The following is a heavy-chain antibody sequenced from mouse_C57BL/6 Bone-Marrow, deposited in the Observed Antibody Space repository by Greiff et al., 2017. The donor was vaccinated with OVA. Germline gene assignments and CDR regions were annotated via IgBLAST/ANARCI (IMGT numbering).Heavy chain of an antibody. Sequence: EVMLVESGGGLVKPGGSLKLSCAASGFTFSSYAMSWVRQTPEKRLEWVATISDGGSYTYYTGNVKGRFTISRDNAKNNLYLQMSHLKSEDAAMDYCARRLVYAMEYWGQGTSVTVSA. CDR3: ARRLVYAMEY. CDR1: GFTFSSYA. V-gene: IGHV5-4*03. CDR2: ISDGGSYT. J-gene: IGHJ4*01.